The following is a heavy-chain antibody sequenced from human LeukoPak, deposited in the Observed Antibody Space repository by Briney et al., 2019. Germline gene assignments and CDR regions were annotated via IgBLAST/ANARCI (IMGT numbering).Heavy chain of an antibody. CDR1: GYTFTSYG. CDR2: INAYNGNT. CDR3: ARDLRLKGSVGAKTDY. J-gene: IGHJ4*02. V-gene: IGHV1-18*01. Sequence: ASVKVSCKASGYTFTSYGISWVRQAPGQGLEWMGWINAYNGNTNYAQKLQGRVTMTTDTSTSTAYMELRSLRSDDTAVYYCARDLRLKGSVGAKTDYWGQGTLVTVSS. D-gene: IGHD3-10*01.